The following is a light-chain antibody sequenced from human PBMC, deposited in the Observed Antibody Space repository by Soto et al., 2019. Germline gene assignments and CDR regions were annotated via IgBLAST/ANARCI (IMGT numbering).Light chain of an antibody. CDR1: QSVSNNY. J-gene: IGKJ1*01. CDR2: GAS. Sequence: EIVLTQSPGTLSLSPGERATLSCRASQSVSNNYLAWYQQKPGQAPRLLIYGASNRATGLPERFSGSGSGTDFTLTISRLEPEDFAVYYCQQYGSSGTFGQGTKVDIK. CDR3: QQYGSSGT. V-gene: IGKV3-20*01.